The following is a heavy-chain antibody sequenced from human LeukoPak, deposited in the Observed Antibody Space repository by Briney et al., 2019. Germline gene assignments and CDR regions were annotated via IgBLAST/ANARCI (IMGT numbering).Heavy chain of an antibody. J-gene: IGHJ4*02. CDR2: ISSSSSYI. CDR1: RFTFSTYN. V-gene: IGHV3-21*01. Sequence: PGGSLRLSCAASRFTFSTYNMNWVRQAPGKGLEWVSSISSSSSYIYYADSVKGRFTISRDNAKNSVDLQMNSLRAEDTAVYYCASMVRGVPPYFDYWGQGTLVTVSS. D-gene: IGHD3-10*01. CDR3: ASMVRGVPPYFDY.